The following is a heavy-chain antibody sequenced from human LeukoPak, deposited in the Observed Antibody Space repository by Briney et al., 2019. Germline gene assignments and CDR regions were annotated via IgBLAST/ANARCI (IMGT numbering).Heavy chain of an antibody. Sequence: GGSLRLSCAASGFTLSDAYMDWVRQAPGKGLQWVGRIRNKPHSYTTDYAASVKGRFTISRDDSKNSLFLQMNSPKTDDTAVYYCTRVRHGDYFDPWGLGTLVTVSS. V-gene: IGHV3-72*01. CDR2: IRNKPHSYTT. CDR1: GFTLSDAY. D-gene: IGHD4-17*01. CDR3: TRVRHGDYFDP. J-gene: IGHJ4*02.